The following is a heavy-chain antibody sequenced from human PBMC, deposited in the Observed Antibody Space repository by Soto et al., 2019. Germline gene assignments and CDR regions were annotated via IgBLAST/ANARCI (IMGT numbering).Heavy chain of an antibody. V-gene: IGHV4-4*07. Sequence: QVQLEESGPGLVRPSETLSLTCSVSGVSITSYYWSWIRQSAGGGLEWMGRINTDGLSTYSPSFKRRLTMSLDTSTNQVSLRLISVTAADTAVYFCARVPVAVAATEDYYGLDVWGQGTTVTVSS. D-gene: IGHD2-15*01. J-gene: IGHJ6*02. CDR1: GVSITSYY. CDR3: ARVPVAVAATEDYYGLDV. CDR2: INTDGLS.